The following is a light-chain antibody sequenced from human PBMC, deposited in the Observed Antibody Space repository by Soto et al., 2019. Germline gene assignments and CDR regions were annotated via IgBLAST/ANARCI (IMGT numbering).Light chain of an antibody. Sequence: QSALTQPPSASGSPGRSVTISCTGTSSDVGGYDYVSWFQQHPGKAPKLIIYEVTKRPSGVPDRFSGSKSGSTASLTISGLQTEDEADYYCCSYAGRSTWDVVFGGGTKVTVL. CDR1: SSDVGGYDY. J-gene: IGLJ2*01. CDR3: CSYAGRSTWDVV. V-gene: IGLV2-8*01. CDR2: EVT.